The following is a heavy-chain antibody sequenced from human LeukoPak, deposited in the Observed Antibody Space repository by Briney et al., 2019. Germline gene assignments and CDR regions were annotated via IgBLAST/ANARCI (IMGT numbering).Heavy chain of an antibody. D-gene: IGHD6-25*01. Sequence: SETLSLTCTVSGTSITSSYWSWIRQPPGKGLEHIGYIYYTGVANYSPSLKSRVTMSLDTSKNQFSLRLTSVTAADTAIYYCARTARLPNSWGQGTLVTVSS. CDR1: GTSITSSY. J-gene: IGHJ4*02. V-gene: IGHV4-59*01. CDR3: ARTARLPNS. CDR2: IYYTGVA.